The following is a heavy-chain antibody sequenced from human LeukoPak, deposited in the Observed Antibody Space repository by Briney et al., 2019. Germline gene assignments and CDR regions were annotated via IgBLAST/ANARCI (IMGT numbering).Heavy chain of an antibody. Sequence: GASVKVSCKASGGTFSSYAIRWVRQAPGQGVEWMGGIIPIFGTANYARKFQGRVTITTDESRSTAYMELSSLRSEDTAVYYCARGFRPNYLNDAFDIWGQGRMVTVSS. J-gene: IGHJ3*02. CDR1: GGTFSSYA. D-gene: IGHD1-7*01. V-gene: IGHV1-69*05. CDR3: ARGFRPNYLNDAFDI. CDR2: IIPIFGTA.